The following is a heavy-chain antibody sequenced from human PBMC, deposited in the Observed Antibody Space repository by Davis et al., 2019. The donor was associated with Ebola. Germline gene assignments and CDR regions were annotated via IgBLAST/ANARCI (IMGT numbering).Heavy chain of an antibody. CDR3: AKSGLSFGVVKYQYGMDV. D-gene: IGHD3-3*01. J-gene: IGHJ6*04. CDR2: IRQDGREK. V-gene: IGHV3-7*03. CDR1: GFIFSNYW. Sequence: GESLKISCAASGFIFSNYWMSWVRQAPGKGLEWVANIRQDGREKHYVDSVKGRFTISRDNSKKTLYLQMNSLRAEDTAVYYCAKSGLSFGVVKYQYGMDVWGKGTTVTVSS.